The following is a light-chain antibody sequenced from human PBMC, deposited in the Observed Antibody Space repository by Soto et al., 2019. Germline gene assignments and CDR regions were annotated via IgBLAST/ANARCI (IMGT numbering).Light chain of an antibody. J-gene: IGLJ1*01. CDR3: SSYTSSSTLV. V-gene: IGLV2-14*01. Sequence: QSALTQPASVSGSPGQSITISCTGTSSDVGGYNYVSWYQQHPGKAPKLMIYEVSNRPSGVSNRFSGSKSGNTASLTISGLQAXXEADYYCSSYTSSSTLVFGTGTQLTVL. CDR1: SSDVGGYNY. CDR2: EVS.